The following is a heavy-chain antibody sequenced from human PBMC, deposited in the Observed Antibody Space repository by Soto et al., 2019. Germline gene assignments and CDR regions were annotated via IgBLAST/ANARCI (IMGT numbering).Heavy chain of an antibody. V-gene: IGHV3-23*01. Sequence: EVQLLESGGGLVQPGGSLRLSCAASGFTFSTYSMAWVRQAPGKGPEWVSGLSGGGINTFYADSVKGRFTISVDNSKNTVGLQMNSLRVEDTAVYYCAKWSGYGDEWGQGTLVTVSS. CDR3: AKWSGYGDE. D-gene: IGHD5-12*01. CDR2: LSGGGINT. J-gene: IGHJ4*02. CDR1: GFTFSTYS.